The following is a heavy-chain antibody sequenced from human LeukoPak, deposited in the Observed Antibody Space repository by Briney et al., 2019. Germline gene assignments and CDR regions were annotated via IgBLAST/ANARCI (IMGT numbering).Heavy chain of an antibody. D-gene: IGHD3-10*01. CDR2: ISYDGSNK. Sequence: GGSLRLSCAAAGFTFSSYGMHWVRQAPGKGLEWVAVISYDGSNKYYADSVKGRFTISRDNSKNTLYLQMNSLRAEDTAVYYCANLVRGVTIFDYWGQGTLVTVSS. J-gene: IGHJ4*02. V-gene: IGHV3-30*18. CDR3: ANLVRGVTIFDY. CDR1: GFTFSSYG.